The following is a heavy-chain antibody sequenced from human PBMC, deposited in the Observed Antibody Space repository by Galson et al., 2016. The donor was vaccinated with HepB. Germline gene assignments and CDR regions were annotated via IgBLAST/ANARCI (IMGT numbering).Heavy chain of an antibody. CDR2: VHYSGTS. CDR1: SGYISSGGFY. Sequence: TLSLTCTVSSGYISSGGFYWSWLRQHPGKGLEWIGHVHYSGTSYYNPSLESRVTISVDTSKNQFSLKLSSVTAADTSVYYCASLRNFYGSGSYHWFDPWGQGTLVNVSS. J-gene: IGHJ5*02. CDR3: ASLRNFYGSGSYHWFDP. D-gene: IGHD3-10*01. V-gene: IGHV4-31*03.